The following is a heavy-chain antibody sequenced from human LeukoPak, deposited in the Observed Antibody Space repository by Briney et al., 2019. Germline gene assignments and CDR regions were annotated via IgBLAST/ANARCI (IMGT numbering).Heavy chain of an antibody. D-gene: IGHD6-13*01. V-gene: IGHV4-4*07. CDR3: ARDLRTAAGTRGAYYYYGMDV. CDR2: IYTSGST. Sequence: SETLSLTCTVSGGSISSYYWSWIRQPAGKGLEWIGRIYTSGSTNYNPSLRGRVTMSVGTSKNQFSLKLRSVTAADTAVYYCARDLRTAAGTRGAYYYYGMDVWGQGTTVTVSS. J-gene: IGHJ6*02. CDR1: GGSISSYY.